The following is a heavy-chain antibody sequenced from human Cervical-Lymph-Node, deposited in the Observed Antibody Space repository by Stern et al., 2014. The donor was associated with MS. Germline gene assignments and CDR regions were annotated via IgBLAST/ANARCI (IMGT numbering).Heavy chain of an antibody. J-gene: IGHJ6*02. D-gene: IGHD5-24*01. CDR1: GFSLSTSGKC. CDR3: ARIRSMATDYYYGMDV. Sequence: KESGPALVKPTQTLTLTCTFSGFSLSTSGKCVSWIRQPPGKALEWLAVLDWDDDKYYSTSLKTRLTISKDASKNQVVLTMTNMDPVDTATYYCARIRSMATDYYYGMDVWGQGTTVTVSS. V-gene: IGHV2-70*01. CDR2: LDWDDDK.